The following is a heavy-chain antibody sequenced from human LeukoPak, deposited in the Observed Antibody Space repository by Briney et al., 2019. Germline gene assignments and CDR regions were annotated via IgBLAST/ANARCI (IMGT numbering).Heavy chain of an antibody. J-gene: IGHJ6*02. CDR2: ISSSSSTI. Sequence: GGSLRLSCAASGFTFSSYSMTWVRQAPGKGLEWVSYISSSSSTIYYADSVKGRFTISRDSAKNSLYLQMNSLRAEDTAVYHCARDQGASGSYYYYYYGMDVWGQGTTVTVSS. D-gene: IGHD3-10*01. CDR1: GFTFSSYS. CDR3: ARDQGASGSYYYYYYGMDV. V-gene: IGHV3-48*01.